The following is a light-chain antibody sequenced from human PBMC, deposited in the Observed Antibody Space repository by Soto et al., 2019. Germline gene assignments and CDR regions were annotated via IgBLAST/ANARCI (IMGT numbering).Light chain of an antibody. CDR1: QSVSSNY. CDR2: GTS. CDR3: QQYGSSHWT. J-gene: IGKJ1*01. Sequence: EIVLTQSPGTLSLSPGERATLSCRASQSVSSNYLTWYQQKPGQAPRLLLYGTSSRAAGIPARFSGSGSGTDFTLTISRLEPEDFAVYYCQQYGSSHWTFGQGTKVDI. V-gene: IGKV3-20*01.